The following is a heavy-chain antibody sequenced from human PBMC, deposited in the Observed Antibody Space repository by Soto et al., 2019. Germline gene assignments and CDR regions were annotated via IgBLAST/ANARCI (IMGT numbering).Heavy chain of an antibody. CDR1: GLSFNIYW. V-gene: IGHV3-74*01. J-gene: IGHJ6*02. CDR2: INSDGSHT. Sequence: EVQLVESGGGLVQPGGSLRLSCAAFGLSFNIYWMHWVRQVPGKGLVWLARINSDGSHTIYVDSVKGRFTISRDNAKNTVFLQMDSLRDEDTGVYYCAGGMAGLDVWGQGTTVTVSS. CDR3: AGGMAGLDV.